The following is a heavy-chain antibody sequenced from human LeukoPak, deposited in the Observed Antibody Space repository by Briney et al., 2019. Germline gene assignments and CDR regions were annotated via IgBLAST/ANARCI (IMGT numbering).Heavy chain of an antibody. V-gene: IGHV3-23*01. J-gene: IGHJ4*02. D-gene: IGHD3-22*01. CDR2: ISASGPTT. Sequence: PGGSLRLSCAASGFPFSNHDMSWVRQARGKGLERVSVISASGPTTFYADAVKGRFTISRDNSKNTLYLQMNGLRPEDTALYYCARVPPGYDTSGPIDHWGQGTLVTVSS. CDR1: GFPFSNHD. CDR3: ARVPPGYDTSGPIDH.